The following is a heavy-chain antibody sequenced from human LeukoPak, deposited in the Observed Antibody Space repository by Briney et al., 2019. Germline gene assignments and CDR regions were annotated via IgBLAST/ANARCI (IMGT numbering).Heavy chain of an antibody. CDR2: ISSSSHYT. CDR3: VTETTEGAKDY. Sequence: GGSLRLSCAASGFTFRDRYMGWVRQAPGKGLAWVSYISSSSHYTNYGASMRGRFIISRDNARDSLYLQMNSLRVEDTAIYYCVTETTEGAKDYWGQGTLVTVSS. J-gene: IGHJ4*02. D-gene: IGHD1-14*01. V-gene: IGHV3-11*05. CDR1: GFTFRDRY.